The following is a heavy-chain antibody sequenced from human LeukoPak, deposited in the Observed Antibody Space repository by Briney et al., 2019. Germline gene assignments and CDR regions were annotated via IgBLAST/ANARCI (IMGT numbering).Heavy chain of an antibody. CDR3: ARLTNSNYFDY. CDR1: GGSISRGDYF. D-gene: IGHD2-8*01. J-gene: IGHJ4*02. Sequence: SETLSLTCTVSGGSISRGDYFWSWIRQPPGKGLEWIGYIFYSGITYYNPSLKSRLTISVDTSKNQFSLKLSSVTAADTAVYYCARLTNSNYFDYWGQGTLVTSST. CDR2: IFYSGIT. V-gene: IGHV4-30-4*01.